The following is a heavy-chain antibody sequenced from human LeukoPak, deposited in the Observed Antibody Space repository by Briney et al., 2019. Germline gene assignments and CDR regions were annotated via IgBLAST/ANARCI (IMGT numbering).Heavy chain of an antibody. CDR2: ISNEGRT. J-gene: IGHJ6*03. CDR1: GFSVSTYY. V-gene: IGHV3-66*01. CDR3: AKDRCSNGIGCYYYYMEV. D-gene: IGHD2-8*01. Sequence: GGSLRLSCAASGFSVSTYYMTWVRQAPGNGLESVSVISNEGRTYYADSVKGRFTISRDDSKNMFFLQMNNLKAEDTAVYYCAKDRCSNGIGCYYYYMEVWGKGTTVTISS.